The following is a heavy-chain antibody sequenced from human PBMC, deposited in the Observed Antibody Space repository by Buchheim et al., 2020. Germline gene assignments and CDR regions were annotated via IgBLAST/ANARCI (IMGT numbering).Heavy chain of an antibody. CDR3: GRDTYGPFDY. J-gene: IGHJ4*02. CDR2: IDPKTGNT. V-gene: IGHV1-2*02. D-gene: IGHD4-17*01. Sequence: QVQLVQSGAEVREPGASVKVSCKLSGYSFGAYYIHWVRQAPGQGLEWMGWIDPKTGNTVYSQKFQGGVTMTRDTSVNTIYMELRNLKSDDMAVYYFGRDTYGPFDYWGQGTL. CDR1: GYSFGAYY.